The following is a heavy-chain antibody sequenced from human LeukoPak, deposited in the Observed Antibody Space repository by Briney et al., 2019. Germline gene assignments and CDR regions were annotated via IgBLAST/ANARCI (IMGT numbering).Heavy chain of an antibody. CDR3: ARDGRGNYYMDV. Sequence: ASVKVACKASGYTFTGYYIHWVRQAPGQGLEWMGWINPNSGNTYSAQKFQGRVTMTRDTSISTAYMELSRLRSDDTAVYYCARDGRGNYYMDVWGKGTTVTVSS. V-gene: IGHV1-2*02. CDR1: GYTFTGYY. J-gene: IGHJ6*03. D-gene: IGHD2-15*01. CDR2: INPNSGNT.